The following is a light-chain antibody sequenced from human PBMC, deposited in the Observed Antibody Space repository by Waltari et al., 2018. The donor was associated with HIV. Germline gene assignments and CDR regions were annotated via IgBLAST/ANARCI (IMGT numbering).Light chain of an antibody. J-gene: IGLJ3*02. CDR2: YDS. V-gene: IGLV3-21*02. CDR1: HLGRHS. CDR3: QVWDTVTDQGV. Sequence: YVLTQPPSVSVAPGQTASLACGGHHLGRHSVHLYQRKPGQAPVLVVYYDSERPSGISERISGSNSGNTATLTISRVEAGDEADYYCQVWDTVTDQGVFGGGTKLTVL.